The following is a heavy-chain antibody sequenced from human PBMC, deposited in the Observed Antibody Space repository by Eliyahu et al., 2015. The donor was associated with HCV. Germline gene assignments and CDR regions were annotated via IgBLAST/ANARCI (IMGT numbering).Heavy chain of an antibody. CDR1: GGSIXTYY. J-gene: IGHJ5*02. D-gene: IGHD6-19*01. V-gene: IGHV4-59*01. CDR2: LHYSGST. CDR3: ASGGGGIAVAGTGGWFDP. Sequence: QVQLQESGPGLVKPSETLSLTCTVSGGSIXTYYWSWIRQPPGKGLEWIGYLHYSGSTTYNPSLKSRVTISVDTSKNQFSLNLTSVTAADTAVYYCASGGGGIAVAGTGGWFDPWGQGTLVTVSS.